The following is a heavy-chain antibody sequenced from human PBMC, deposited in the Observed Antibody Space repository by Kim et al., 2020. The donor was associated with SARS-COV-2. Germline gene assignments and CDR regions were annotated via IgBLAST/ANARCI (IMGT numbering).Heavy chain of an antibody. J-gene: IGHJ6*02. CDR1: GYTFTDYY. V-gene: IGHV1-2*06. Sequence: ASVKVSCQASGYTFTDYYIHWARQAPGQGLEWMGRINPASGRTDCVQKFTGRVTMTTDTSTSTAYMEVTSLTSDDTAVYHFLSPYGHSLSGSSDYTLDVWGQGTTVTVSS. D-gene: IGHD4-4*01. CDR3: LSPYGHSLSGSSDYTLDV. CDR2: INPASGRT.